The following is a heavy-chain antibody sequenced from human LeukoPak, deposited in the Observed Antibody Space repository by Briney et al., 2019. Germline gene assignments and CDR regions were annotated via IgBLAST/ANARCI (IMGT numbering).Heavy chain of an antibody. J-gene: IGHJ4*01. CDR1: GGSFSGYY. Sequence: PSETLSLTCAVYGGSFSGYYWSWIRQPPGKGLEWIGEINHSGSTNYNPSLKSRVTISVDTSKNQFSLKLSSVTAADTAVYYCARNVSAGYFDYWGHGTLVTVSS. V-gene: IGHV4-34*01. CDR2: INHSGST. CDR3: ARNVSAGYFDY. D-gene: IGHD2-8*01.